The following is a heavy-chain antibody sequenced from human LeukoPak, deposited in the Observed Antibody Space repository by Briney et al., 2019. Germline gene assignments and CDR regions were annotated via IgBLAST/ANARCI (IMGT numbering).Heavy chain of an antibody. CDR3: AELGITMIGGV. CDR2: ISSSGSTI. CDR1: GFTFSSYE. J-gene: IGHJ6*04. D-gene: IGHD3-10*02. V-gene: IGHV3-48*03. Sequence: GGSLRLSCAASGFTFSSYEMNWVRQAPGKGLEWVSYISSSGSTIYYADSLKGRFTISRDNAKNSLYLQMNSLRAEDTAVYYCAELGITMIGGVWGKGTTVTISS.